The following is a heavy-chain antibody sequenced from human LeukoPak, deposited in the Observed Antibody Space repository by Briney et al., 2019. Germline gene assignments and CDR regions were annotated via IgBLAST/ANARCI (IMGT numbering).Heavy chain of an antibody. V-gene: IGHV3-11*01. D-gene: IGHD2-15*01. CDR1: GFDFSNSF. Sequence: GGSLRLSCTASGFDFSNSFMSWIRQAPGKGLEWISYISSRSTTIYYADSVKGRFAISRDNGKNTVYLQMNNLRVDDTAVFYCGKGSLAVPATPLDFWGQGTLVTVSS. CDR3: GKGSLAVPATPLDF. J-gene: IGHJ4*02. CDR2: ISSRSTTI.